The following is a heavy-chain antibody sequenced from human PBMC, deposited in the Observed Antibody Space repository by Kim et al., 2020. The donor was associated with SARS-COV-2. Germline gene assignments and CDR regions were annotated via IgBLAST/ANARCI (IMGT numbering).Heavy chain of an antibody. V-gene: IGHV3-73*01. CDR2: IRSKANSYAT. Sequence: GGSLRLSCAASGFTFSGSAMHWVRQASGKGLEWVGRIRSKANSYATAYAASVKGRFTISRDDSKNTAYLQMNRLKTEDTAVYYSTNWTYYYGSGNYYKPGEVWGQDTTVSVPS. CDR3: TNWTYYYGSGNYYKPGEV. D-gene: IGHD3-10*01. CDR1: GFTFSGSA. J-gene: IGHJ6*02.